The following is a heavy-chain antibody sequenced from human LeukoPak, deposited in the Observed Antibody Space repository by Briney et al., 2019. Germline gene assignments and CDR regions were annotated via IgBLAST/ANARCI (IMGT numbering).Heavy chain of an antibody. D-gene: IGHD3-9*01. Sequence: SETLSLTCAVYGGSFRGYYWSWIRQPPGKGQEWIGEINHRGSTKYNPSLKSQVTISVDTSKNQFSLNLRSATAADTAVYYCARGDILTGYSYWGQGTLVTVSS. CDR3: ARGDILTGYSY. J-gene: IGHJ4*02. V-gene: IGHV4-34*01. CDR2: INHRGST. CDR1: GGSFRGYY.